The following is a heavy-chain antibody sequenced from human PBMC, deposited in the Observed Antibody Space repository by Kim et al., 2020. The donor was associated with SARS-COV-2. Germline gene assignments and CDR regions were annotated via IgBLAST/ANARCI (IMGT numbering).Heavy chain of an antibody. CDR2: IDWDNDK. CDR3: ARIRGTRTSCLASFDS. D-gene: IGHD2-2*01. J-gene: IGHJ4*02. V-gene: IGHV2-70*11. Sequence: SGPTLVNPTQTLTLTYTFSGFSLSTSGMCVSWIRQPPGKALEWLARIDWDNDKHYTTSLKTRLTVSKDTSKNQVVLTLTNMDPMDTATYYCARIRGTRTSCLASFDSWGQGTLVTVSS. CDR1: GFSLSTSGMC.